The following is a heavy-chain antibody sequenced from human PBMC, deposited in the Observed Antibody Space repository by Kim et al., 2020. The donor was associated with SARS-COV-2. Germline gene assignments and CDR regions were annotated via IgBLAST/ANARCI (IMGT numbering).Heavy chain of an antibody. Sequence: DSVKGRFTISRDNSKNTLYLQMNSLRAEDTAVYYCAKDRWFGEGDWYYDLWGRGTLVTVSS. CDR3: AKDRWFGEGDWYYDL. D-gene: IGHD3-10*01. J-gene: IGHJ2*01. V-gene: IGHV3-23*01.